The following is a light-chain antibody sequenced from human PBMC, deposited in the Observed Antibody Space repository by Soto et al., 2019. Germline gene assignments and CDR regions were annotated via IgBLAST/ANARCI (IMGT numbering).Light chain of an antibody. J-gene: IGKJ5*01. CDR3: QQRSNWIT. CDR1: QSVSRY. V-gene: IGKV3-11*01. CDR2: DTS. Sequence: EIVLTQSPGTLSLSPGERATLSCRASQSVSRYLAWYQQKPGQAPRLLMYDTSYRATGIPARFSGSGSGTDFTLTISSLEPEDFAIYCCQQRSNWITFGQGTRLEIK.